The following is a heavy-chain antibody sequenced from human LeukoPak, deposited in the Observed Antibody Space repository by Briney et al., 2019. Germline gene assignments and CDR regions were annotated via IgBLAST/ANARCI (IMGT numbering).Heavy chain of an antibody. CDR2: LSGTGIAI. D-gene: IGHD3-22*01. V-gene: IGHV3-23*01. J-gene: IGHJ4*02. CDR3: AKYYYDTSGLFDY. Sequence: GGSLRLSCAASGFTFDNYAMSWFRKAPGRGLEWVSTLSGTGIAIYYADSVKGRFTISRDNSKNTLYLQLNSLRAEDTAIYYCAKYYYDTSGLFDYWGQGALVTVSS. CDR1: GFTFDNYA.